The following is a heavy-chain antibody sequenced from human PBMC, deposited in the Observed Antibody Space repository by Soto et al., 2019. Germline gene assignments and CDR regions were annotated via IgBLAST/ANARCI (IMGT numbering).Heavy chain of an antibody. Sequence: QLVESGGGLVQPGGSLRLSCAASGFTFSSHWMSWVRQAPGQGLEWVANIKPDGSEKWYVDSVKGRFTISRDNAKNSLYLQMNSLRAEDTAVYYCARGDYYDSSGPFSDAFDIWGQGTMVTVSS. CDR3: ARGDYYDSSGPFSDAFDI. V-gene: IGHV3-7*04. CDR2: IKPDGSEK. D-gene: IGHD3-22*01. J-gene: IGHJ3*02. CDR1: GFTFSSHW.